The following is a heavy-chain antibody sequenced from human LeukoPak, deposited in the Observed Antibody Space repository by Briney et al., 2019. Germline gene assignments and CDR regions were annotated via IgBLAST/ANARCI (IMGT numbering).Heavy chain of an antibody. CDR1: GGTFSSYA. D-gene: IGHD1-26*01. J-gene: IGHJ4*02. CDR2: IIPILGIA. CDR3: ARVVGATSYYCDY. V-gene: IGHV1-69*04. Sequence: ASVKVSCKASGGTFSSYAISWVRQAPGQGLEWMGRIIPILGIANYAQKFQGRVTITADKSTSTAYMELSSLRSEDTAVYYCARVVGATSYYCDYWGQGTLVTVSS.